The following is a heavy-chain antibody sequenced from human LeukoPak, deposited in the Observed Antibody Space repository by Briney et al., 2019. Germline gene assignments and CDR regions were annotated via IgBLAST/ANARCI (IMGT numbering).Heavy chain of an antibody. D-gene: IGHD6-13*01. Sequence: PGGSLRLSCAASGFTFSSYGMHWVRQAPGKGLEWVAVISYDGSNKYYADSVKGRFTISRDNSKNTLYLQMNSLRAEDTAVYYCAKGKGSWDDAFDIWGQGTMVTVSS. CDR1: GFTFSSYG. J-gene: IGHJ3*02. CDR2: ISYDGSNK. V-gene: IGHV3-30*18. CDR3: AKGKGSWDDAFDI.